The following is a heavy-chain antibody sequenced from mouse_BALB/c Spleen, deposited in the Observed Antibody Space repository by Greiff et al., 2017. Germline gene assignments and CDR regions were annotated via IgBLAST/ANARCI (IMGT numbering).Heavy chain of an antibody. Sequence: DVKLVESGGGLVKPGGSLKLSCAASGFTFSDYYMYWVRQTPEKRLEWVATISDGGSYTYYPDSVKGRFTISRDNAKNNLYLQMSSLKSEDTAMYYCGAMDYWGQGTSVTVSS. J-gene: IGHJ4*01. CDR1: GFTFSDYY. CDR2: ISDGGSYT. CDR3: GAMDY. V-gene: IGHV5-4*02.